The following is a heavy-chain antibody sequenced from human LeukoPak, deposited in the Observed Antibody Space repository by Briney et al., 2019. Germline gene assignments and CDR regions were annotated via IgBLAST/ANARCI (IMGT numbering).Heavy chain of an antibody. CDR3: ARDSGRYAKYYFDS. J-gene: IGHJ4*02. CDR2: ISYDGSNK. V-gene: IGHV3-30*03. CDR1: GFSFSNFG. D-gene: IGHD1-26*01. Sequence: PGRSLRLSCAASGFSFSNFGMHWVRQAPGKGLEWVAVISYDGSNKYFADSVKGRFTISRDNSKNTLYLQMNSLRTEDTAVYYCARDSGRYAKYYFDSWGQGTLVTVSS.